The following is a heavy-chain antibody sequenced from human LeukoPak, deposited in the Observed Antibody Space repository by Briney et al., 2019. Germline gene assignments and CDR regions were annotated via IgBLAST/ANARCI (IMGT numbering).Heavy chain of an antibody. CDR1: GFTFGNYA. CDR3: AKGSSGYFADL. Sequence: PGGSLRLSCAASGFTFGNYAMSWVRQAPGKGLEWVSNINSGAGSKYYADSVRGRFTISRDNSKSSLFLQMSSLRAEDTALYFCAKGSSGYFADLWGQGTLVTVSS. D-gene: IGHD3-22*01. J-gene: IGHJ5*02. V-gene: IGHV3-23*01. CDR2: INSGAGSK.